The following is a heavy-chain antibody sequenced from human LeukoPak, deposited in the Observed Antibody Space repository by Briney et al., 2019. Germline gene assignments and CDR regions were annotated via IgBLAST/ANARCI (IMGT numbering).Heavy chain of an antibody. CDR3: AKGRDTLVRGVIITTRFDN. J-gene: IGHJ4*02. CDR1: GFTLSSYA. D-gene: IGHD3-10*01. V-gene: IGHV3-23*01. Sequence: GGSLTLSCAASGFTLSSYAMTWVRQAPGKGLEWVAGISGSGGTTYYADSVKGRLTVSRDNSKNTLYLQMHSLRAEDTAVYYCAKGRDTLVRGVIITTRFDNWGQGTLVTVSS. CDR2: ISGSGGTT.